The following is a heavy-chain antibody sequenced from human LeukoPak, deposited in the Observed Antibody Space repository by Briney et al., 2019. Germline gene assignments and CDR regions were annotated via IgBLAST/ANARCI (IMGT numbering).Heavy chain of an antibody. CDR2: IIPIFGTA. V-gene: IGHV1-69*05. CDR3: ASTGYYYYYYMDV. Sequence: SVTVSCKASGGTFSSYAISWVRQAPGQGLEWMGGIIPIFGTANYAQKFQGRVTITTDESTSTAYMELSSLRSEDTAVYYCASTGYYYYYYMDVWGKGTTVTVSS. J-gene: IGHJ6*03. CDR1: GGTFSSYA.